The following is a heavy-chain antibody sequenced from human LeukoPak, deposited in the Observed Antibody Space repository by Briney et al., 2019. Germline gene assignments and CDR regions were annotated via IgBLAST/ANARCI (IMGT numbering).Heavy chain of an antibody. J-gene: IGHJ4*02. D-gene: IGHD3-22*01. CDR1: GFTFSSYA. Sequence: GGSLRLSCAASGFTFSSYAMSWVRQAPVKGLEWVSAISGSGGSTYYADSVKGRFTISRDNSKNTLYLQMNSLRAEDTAVYYCAEHVGGGYYDSSGYVDYWGQGTLVTVSS. V-gene: IGHV3-23*01. CDR2: ISGSGGST. CDR3: AEHVGGGYYDSSGYVDY.